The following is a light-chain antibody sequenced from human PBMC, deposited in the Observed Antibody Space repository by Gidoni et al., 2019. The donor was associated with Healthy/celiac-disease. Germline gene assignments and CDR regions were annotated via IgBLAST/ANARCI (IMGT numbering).Light chain of an antibody. V-gene: IGKV3-15*01. Sequence: EIVMTQSPATLSVSPGERATLSCRASQSVSSNLAWYQQKPGQAPRLLIYGASTMATGIAARFSGSGSGTEFTLTINSVQSEDFAVYYCQQYNNWPLWTFGQGTKVEIK. CDR1: QSVSSN. CDR3: QQYNNWPLWT. J-gene: IGKJ1*01. CDR2: GAS.